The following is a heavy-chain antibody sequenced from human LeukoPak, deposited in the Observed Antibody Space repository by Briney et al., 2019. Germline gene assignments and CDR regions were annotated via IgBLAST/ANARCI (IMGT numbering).Heavy chain of an antibody. CDR2: IKQDGSKK. J-gene: IGHJ3*02. D-gene: IGHD3-10*01. Sequence: GGSLRLSCAASGFTFSSYWMSWVRQAPGKGLEWVAKIKQDGSKKYYADSVKGRFTISRDNAKNSLYLQMNSLRAEDKAVYYCASDMVRGVIIMGNEGAFDIWGQGTMVTVSS. V-gene: IGHV3-7*01. CDR1: GFTFSSYW. CDR3: ASDMVRGVIIMGNEGAFDI.